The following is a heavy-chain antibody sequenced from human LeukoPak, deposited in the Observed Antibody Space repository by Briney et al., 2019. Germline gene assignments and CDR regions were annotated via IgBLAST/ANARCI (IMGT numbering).Heavy chain of an antibody. CDR3: AKEGNYGDYTFDY. CDR2: IYSGGST. CDR1: GFTVSSNY. Sequence: PGGSLRLSCAASGFTVSSNYMSWVRQAPGKGLEWVSVIYSGGSTYYADSVKGRFTISRDNSKTTLYLQMNSLRAEDTAVYYCAKEGNYGDYTFDYWGQGTLVTVSS. V-gene: IGHV3-66*01. D-gene: IGHD4-17*01. J-gene: IGHJ4*02.